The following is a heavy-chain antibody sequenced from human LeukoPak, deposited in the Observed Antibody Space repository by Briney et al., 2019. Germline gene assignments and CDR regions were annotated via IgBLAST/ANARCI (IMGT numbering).Heavy chain of an antibody. CDR3: ARDLGVTVRPFSLFY. J-gene: IGHJ4*02. Sequence: GASVKVSCKASGYTFTAYYMHWVRQAPGQGPEWMGWINPNSGVTNYAQKFQGRVIMTSDTSISTAYMEFSRLRSDDTAMYYCARDLGVTVRPFSLFYWGQGALVTVSS. D-gene: IGHD6-6*01. CDR1: GYTFTAYY. V-gene: IGHV1-2*02. CDR2: INPNSGVT.